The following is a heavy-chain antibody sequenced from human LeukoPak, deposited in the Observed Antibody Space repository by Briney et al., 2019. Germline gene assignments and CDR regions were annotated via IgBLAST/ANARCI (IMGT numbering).Heavy chain of an antibody. Sequence: PSETLSLTCTVSGGSISSYYCSWIRQPAGKGLEWIGRIYTSGSTNYNPTLKSRVTMSVDTSKNQFSLKLSSVTAADTAVYYWAREWVVVITDPWWYFDLWGRGTLVTVSS. V-gene: IGHV4-4*07. CDR1: GGSISSYY. CDR3: AREWVVVITDPWWYFDL. D-gene: IGHD3-22*01. CDR2: IYTSGST. J-gene: IGHJ2*01.